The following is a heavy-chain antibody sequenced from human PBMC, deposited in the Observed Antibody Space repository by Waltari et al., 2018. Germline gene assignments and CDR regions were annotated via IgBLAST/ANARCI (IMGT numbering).Heavy chain of an antibody. D-gene: IGHD6-19*01. CDR3: ASHSSGWHNWFDP. CDR2: IYYSGST. J-gene: IGHJ5*02. Sequence: QLQLQESGPGLVKPSETLSLTCTVSGGSISSSSYYWGWIRQPPGKGLEWIGSIYYSGSTYYNPSLKSRVTISVDTSKNQFSLKLGSVTAADTAVYYCASHSSGWHNWFDPWGQGTLVTVSS. CDR1: GGSISSSSYY. V-gene: IGHV4-39*01.